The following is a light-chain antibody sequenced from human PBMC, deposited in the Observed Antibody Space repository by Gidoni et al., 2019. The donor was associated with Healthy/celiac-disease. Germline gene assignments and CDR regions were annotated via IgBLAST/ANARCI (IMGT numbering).Light chain of an antibody. Sequence: EIVLTQSPGTLSSSSGERATLSCRASQSFSSSYLDWYQQKPGQAPRLLIYGAASRATGIPDRFSGSGSGTDFTLTISRLEPEDFAVYYCQQYGSSPLTFGGGTKVEIK. V-gene: IGKV3-20*01. CDR1: QSFSSSY. J-gene: IGKJ4*01. CDR3: QQYGSSPLT. CDR2: GAA.